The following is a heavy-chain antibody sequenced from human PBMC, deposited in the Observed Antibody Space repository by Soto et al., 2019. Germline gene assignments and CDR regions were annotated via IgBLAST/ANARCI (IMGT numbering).Heavy chain of an antibody. D-gene: IGHD6-13*01. Sequence: GGSLRLSCAASGFTFSNYWMSWVRQAPGKGLEWVANIKQDGTEKYYVDSVKGRFTISRDNAKNSLYLQMNSLRAEDTAVYYCAGSSSWYFGFDHWGQGTLVTVSS. CDR2: IKQDGTEK. CDR3: AGSSSWYFGFDH. CDR1: GFTFSNYW. J-gene: IGHJ5*02. V-gene: IGHV3-7*01.